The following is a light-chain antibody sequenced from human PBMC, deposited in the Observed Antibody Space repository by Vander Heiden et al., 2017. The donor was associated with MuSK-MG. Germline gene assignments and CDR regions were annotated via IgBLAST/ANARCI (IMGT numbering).Light chain of an antibody. J-gene: IGKJ2*01. CDR3: QQSFSTPTT. CDR2: AAS. Sequence: DIQMTQSPSSLSASVGDRVTITCRASQSLTRYLNWYQQKPGKAPKLLIYAASSLQSGVPSRFSGSGSGTDFTLTISRLQPEDLATYFCQQSFSTPTTFGQGTKLEIK. CDR1: QSLTRY. V-gene: IGKV1-39*01.